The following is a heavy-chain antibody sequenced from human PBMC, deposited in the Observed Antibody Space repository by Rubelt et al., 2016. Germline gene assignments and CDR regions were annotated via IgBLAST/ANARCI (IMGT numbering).Heavy chain of an antibody. Sequence: QVQLQESGPGLVKPSETLSLTCTVSGGSISGYYWSWVRQPPGKGLEWIGHIYYSGSTNYNPSLKSRVTISVDTSKNQFSLKLSSGTAADTAVYYCARGSRHCSSTSCYLGFWGQGALVTVSS. J-gene: IGHJ4*02. CDR3: ARGSRHCSSTSCYLGF. CDR1: GGSISGYY. CDR2: IYYSGST. V-gene: IGHV4-59*01. D-gene: IGHD2-2*01.